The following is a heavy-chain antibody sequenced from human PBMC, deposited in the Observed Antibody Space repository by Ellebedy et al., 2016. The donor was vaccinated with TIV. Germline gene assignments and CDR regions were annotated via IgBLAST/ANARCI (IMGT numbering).Heavy chain of an antibody. CDR1: GYTFTSYG. D-gene: IGHD3-9*01. CDR2: ISAYNGNT. J-gene: IGHJ6*02. CDR3: TRDHRERAYYDILTGSYYGMDV. Sequence: AASVKVSCKASGYTFTSYGISWVRQAPGQGLEWMGWISAYNGNTNYAQKLQGRVTMTRDTSTSTVYMELSSLRSEDTAVYYCTRDHRERAYYDILTGSYYGMDVWGQGTTVTVSS. V-gene: IGHV1-18*01.